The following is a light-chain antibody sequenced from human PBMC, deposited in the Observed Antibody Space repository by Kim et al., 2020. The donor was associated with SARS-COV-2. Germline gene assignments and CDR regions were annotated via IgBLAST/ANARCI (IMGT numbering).Light chain of an antibody. CDR3: CSYAGFYTMI. V-gene: IGLV2-11*01. CDR1: SSDVGGYNY. CDR2: GVT. J-gene: IGLJ2*01. Sequence: GKSVTISCTGTSSDVGGYNYVSWYQQHPGNGPKLMIYGVTTRPSGVPDRFSGSKSGNTASLTISGLQAEDEADYYCCSYAGFYTMIFGGGTQLTVL.